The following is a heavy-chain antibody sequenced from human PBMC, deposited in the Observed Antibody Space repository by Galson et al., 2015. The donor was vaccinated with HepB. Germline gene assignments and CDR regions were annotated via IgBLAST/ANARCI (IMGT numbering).Heavy chain of an antibody. CDR2: IKSKTDGGTT. D-gene: IGHD3-22*01. Sequence: SLRLSCAASGFTFSNAWMNWVRQAPGKGLEWVGRIKSKTDGGTTDYAAPVKGRFTISRDDSKNTLYLQMNSLKTEDTAVYYCTTDDYYDSSGYYQDYWGQGTLVTVSS. CDR1: GFTFSNAW. V-gene: IGHV3-15*07. J-gene: IGHJ4*02. CDR3: TTDDYYDSSGYYQDY.